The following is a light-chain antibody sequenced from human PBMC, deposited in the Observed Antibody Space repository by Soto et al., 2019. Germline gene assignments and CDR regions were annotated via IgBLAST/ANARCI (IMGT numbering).Light chain of an antibody. CDR3: AAWDGYLNGFV. CDR2: SNN. CDR1: RSDVGGNA. Sequence: QSVLTQPPSVSGTPGQRVTISCSGSRSDVGGNAVNWYQQLPGTAPKLLIFSNNQRPSGVPGRFSGSKSGTSGSLAISGLQSEDEADYYCAAWDGYLNGFVLGTGTKVTVL. V-gene: IGLV1-44*01. J-gene: IGLJ1*01.